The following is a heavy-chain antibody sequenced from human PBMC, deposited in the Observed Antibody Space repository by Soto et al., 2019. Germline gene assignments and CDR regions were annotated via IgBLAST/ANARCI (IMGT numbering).Heavy chain of an antibody. CDR3: TQDGGSRDWLTVN. V-gene: IGHV3-23*01. CDR2: ITGGGDNT. J-gene: IGHJ4*02. CDR1: GFTFTSYA. Sequence: EVQLLESGGDLVQPGGSLRLSCAASGFTFTSYAMSWIRQAPAKGLEWVSAITGGGDNTYYADSVKGRFTISRDNSKNTLYLQMNSLRAEDTAFYYCTQDGGSRDWLTVNWGQGTLVTLSS. D-gene: IGHD3-9*01.